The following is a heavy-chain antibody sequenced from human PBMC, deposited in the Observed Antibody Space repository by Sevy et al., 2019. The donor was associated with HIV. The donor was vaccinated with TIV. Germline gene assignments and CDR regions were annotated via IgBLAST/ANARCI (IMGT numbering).Heavy chain of an antibody. Sequence: GGSLRLSCIGSGFSFSYYGIHWVRQSPGKGLDWVALISHDGINEYYADSVKGRFTISRDNSKNTVYLEMNSLRNEDTAVYYCARGGGYCGGDCYSIDYWGQGALVTVSS. CDR1: GFSFSYYG. D-gene: IGHD2-21*02. CDR2: ISHDGINE. V-gene: IGHV3-30*03. CDR3: ARGGGYCGGDCYSIDY. J-gene: IGHJ4*02.